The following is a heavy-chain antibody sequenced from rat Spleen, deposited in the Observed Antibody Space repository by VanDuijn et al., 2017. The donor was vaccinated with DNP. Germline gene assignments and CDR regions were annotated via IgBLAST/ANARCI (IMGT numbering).Heavy chain of an antibody. J-gene: IGHJ2*01. D-gene: IGHD3-1*01. V-gene: IGHV5-31*01. CDR1: GFTFNNYW. CDR3: ATAHVDY. CDR2: ITNTGGGNT. Sequence: EVQLVESGGGLVQPGRSLKLSCVASGFTFNNYWMSWIRQAPGKGLEWVASITNTGGGNTYYRDSVKGRFIISRDNAKSTLYLRMDSLRSEDTATYYCATAHVDYWGQGVMVTVSS.